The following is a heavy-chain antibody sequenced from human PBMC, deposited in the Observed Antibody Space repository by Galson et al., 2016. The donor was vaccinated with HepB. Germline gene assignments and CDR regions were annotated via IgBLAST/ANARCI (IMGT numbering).Heavy chain of an antibody. J-gene: IGHJ6*02. Sequence: TLSLTCTVSGASISRGGDFWNWIRQHPGKGLEWIGYIYYNGITSYKPSLKSRVSISLDTSKNQFSLNLSSVTAADTAVYYCAREMWGNERFNYGMDVWGQGTTVTVSS. D-gene: IGHD1-1*01. CDR3: AREMWGNERFNYGMDV. CDR2: IYYNGIT. CDR1: GASISRGGDF. V-gene: IGHV4-31*03.